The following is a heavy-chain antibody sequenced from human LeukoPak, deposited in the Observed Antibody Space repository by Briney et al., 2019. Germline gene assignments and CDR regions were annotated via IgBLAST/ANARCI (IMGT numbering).Heavy chain of an antibody. CDR2: IRYDGSNK. CDR3: AKENVVVATDNGY. J-gene: IGHJ4*02. Sequence: GGSLRLSCAASGFTFSSYGMHWVRQAPGKGLEWVAFIRYDGSNKYYADSVKGRFTISRDNSKNTLYLQMNSLRAEDTAVYYCAKENVVVATDNGYWGQGTLVTVSS. CDR1: GFTFSSYG. D-gene: IGHD2-21*01. V-gene: IGHV3-30*02.